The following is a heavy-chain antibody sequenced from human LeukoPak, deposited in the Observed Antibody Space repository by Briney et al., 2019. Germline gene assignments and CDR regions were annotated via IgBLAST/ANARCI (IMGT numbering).Heavy chain of an antibody. CDR3: ARIDDYGDYIDAFDI. J-gene: IGHJ3*02. D-gene: IGHD4-17*01. Sequence: GGSLRLSCAASGFTFSDYYMSWIRQAPGKGLEWVSYISTSGNSVYYADSVKGRFTISRDNAKNSLYLQMNSLRAEDTAVYYCARIDDYGDYIDAFDIWGQGTMVTVSS. CDR2: ISTSGNSV. V-gene: IGHV3-11*04. CDR1: GFTFSDYY.